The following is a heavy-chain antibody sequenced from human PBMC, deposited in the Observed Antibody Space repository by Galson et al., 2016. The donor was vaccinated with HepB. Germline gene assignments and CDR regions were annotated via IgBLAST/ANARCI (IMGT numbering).Heavy chain of an antibody. D-gene: IGHD1-7*01. V-gene: IGHV3-30-3*01. Sequence: SLRLSCAASGFTFSSYAIHWVRQAPGKGLEWVAVISYDGSNKYYADSVKGRFTISRDNSKNTLYLQMNSLRAEDTAVYYCARKELYYYYYGMDVWGQGTTVTVSS. CDR3: ARKELYYYYYGMDV. CDR1: GFTFSSYA. J-gene: IGHJ6*02. CDR2: ISYDGSNK.